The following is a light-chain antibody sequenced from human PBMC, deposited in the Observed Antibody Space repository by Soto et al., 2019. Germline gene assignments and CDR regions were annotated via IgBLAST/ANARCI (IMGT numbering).Light chain of an antibody. Sequence: EIVMTQSPATLSVSPGERATLSCRSSQSVGSNLAWYQQKPGQAPRLLIYVASPRATGIPARFSGSGSGTEFTLTISSLQSKAFAIYFCQQYNNWPTDRTFGQANKVEIK. CDR2: VAS. CDR3: QQYNNWPTDRT. CDR1: QSVGSN. V-gene: IGKV3-15*01. J-gene: IGKJ1*01.